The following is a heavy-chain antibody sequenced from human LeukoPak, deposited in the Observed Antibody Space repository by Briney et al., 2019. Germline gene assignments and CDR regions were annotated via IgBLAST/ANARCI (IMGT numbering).Heavy chain of an antibody. Sequence: SQTLSLTCAISGDSVSSNSVAWNWIRQSPSRGLEWLGRTYRRSTYYAVSLRGRITISPDTPNNQFSLHLNSVTPEDTAVYYCAGGQYSTFDVWGQGTLVTVSS. CDR3: AGGQYSTFDV. D-gene: IGHD4-4*01. CDR1: GDSVSSNSVA. J-gene: IGHJ3*01. V-gene: IGHV6-1*01. CDR2: TYRRST.